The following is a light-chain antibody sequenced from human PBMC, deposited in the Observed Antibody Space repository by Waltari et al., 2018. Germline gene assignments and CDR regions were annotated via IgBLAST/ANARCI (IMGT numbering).Light chain of an antibody. Sequence: ELVLTQSPATLSLSPGERATLSCRASQSVSSYLAWYQQKPGKAPRLLIFDASNRATGIPARFSGSGSGTDFSLTINSLEPEDFAVYYCQQRSNWPPMYTFGQGTKLEIK. V-gene: IGKV3-11*01. CDR1: QSVSSY. CDR2: DAS. CDR3: QQRSNWPPMYT. J-gene: IGKJ2*01.